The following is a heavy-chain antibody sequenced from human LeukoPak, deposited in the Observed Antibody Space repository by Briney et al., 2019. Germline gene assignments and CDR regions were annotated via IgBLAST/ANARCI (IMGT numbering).Heavy chain of an antibody. CDR3: ARHRSQDYSNPYYYYCMDV. J-gene: IGHJ6*03. CDR2: IYPGESDI. V-gene: IGHV5-51*01. Sequence: GESLKISCEGSGYSVISYWSAWVRQMPGKGLECMGIIYPGESDIRYSPSFQGQASISADNSISTAYLQWSSLQASNTAMYYCARHRSQDYSNPYYYYCMDVWGKGTTVTVSS. D-gene: IGHD4-11*01. CDR1: GYSVISYW.